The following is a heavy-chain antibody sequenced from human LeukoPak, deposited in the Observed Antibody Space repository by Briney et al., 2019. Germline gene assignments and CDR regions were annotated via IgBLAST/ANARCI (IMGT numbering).Heavy chain of an antibody. D-gene: IGHD3-10*01. CDR1: GGSISSYY. CDR3: ARARYGSGSYHYMDV. J-gene: IGHJ6*03. CDR2: VFTTGTT. Sequence: PSETLSLTCTVSGGSISSYYWSWIRQPAGKGLEWIGRVFTTGTTNYNPSLKSRVTMSVDTSKIQFSLNLSSVTAADTAVYYCARARYGSGSYHYMDVWGKGTTVTISS. V-gene: IGHV4-4*07.